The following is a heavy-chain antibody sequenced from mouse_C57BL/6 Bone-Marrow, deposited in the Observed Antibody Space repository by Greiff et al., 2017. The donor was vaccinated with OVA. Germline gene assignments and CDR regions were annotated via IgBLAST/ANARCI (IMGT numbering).Heavy chain of an antibody. CDR2: IDPSDSYT. CDR1: GYTFTSYW. V-gene: IGHV1-69*01. Sequence: QVQLKQPGTELVKPGASVKLSCKASGYTFTSYWMHWVKQRPGQGLEWIGEIDPSDSYTNYNQKFKGKSTLTVDKSSSTAYMQLSSLTSEDSAVYYCARKLGYWYFDVWGTGTTVTVSS. J-gene: IGHJ1*03. D-gene: IGHD4-1*01. CDR3: ARKLGYWYFDV.